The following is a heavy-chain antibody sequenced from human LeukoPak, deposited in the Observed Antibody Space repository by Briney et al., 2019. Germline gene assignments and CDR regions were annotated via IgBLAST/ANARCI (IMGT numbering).Heavy chain of an antibody. CDR2: INPNSGGT. CDR1: GYTFTGYY. D-gene: IGHD3-3*01. V-gene: IGHV1-2*02. CDR3: ARGNPRTYYDFWSGYAWFDP. Sequence: ASVKVSCKASGYTFTGYYMQWVRQAPGQGLEWMGWINPNSGGTNYVQKFQGRVTMTRDTSISTAYMELSRLRSDDMAVYYCARGNPRTYYDFWSGYAWFDPWGQGTLVTVSS. J-gene: IGHJ5*02.